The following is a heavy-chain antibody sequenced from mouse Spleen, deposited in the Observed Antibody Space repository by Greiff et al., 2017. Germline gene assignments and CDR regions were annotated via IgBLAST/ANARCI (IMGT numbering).Heavy chain of an antibody. CDR3: AKRGSFDY. V-gene: IGHV3-2*02. Sequence: EVMLVESGPGLVKPSQSLSLTCTVTGYSITSDYAWNWIRQFPGNKLEWMGYISYSGSTSYNPSLKSRISITRDTSKNQFFLQLNSVTTEDTATYYCAKRGSFDYWGQGTTLTVSS. CDR2: ISYSGST. CDR1: GYSITSDYA. J-gene: IGHJ2*01.